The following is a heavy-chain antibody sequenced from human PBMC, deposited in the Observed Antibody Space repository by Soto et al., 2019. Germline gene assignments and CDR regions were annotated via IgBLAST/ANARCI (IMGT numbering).Heavy chain of an antibody. CDR1: GYTFTSYG. D-gene: IGHD4-17*01. Sequence: QVQLVQSGAEVKKPGAAVKVSCKASGYTFTSYGISWVRQAPGQGLEWMGWISAYNGNTNYAHKLQGRVFMNTDTYTSTIYMDPRSRRADDTAVYYCPRDSPPAYGWGHGTLHTVSA. V-gene: IGHV1-18*01. CDR2: ISAYNGNT. CDR3: PRDSPPAYG. J-gene: IGHJ4*01.